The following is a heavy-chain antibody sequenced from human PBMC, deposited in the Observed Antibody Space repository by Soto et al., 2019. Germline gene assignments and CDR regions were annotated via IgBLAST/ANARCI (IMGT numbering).Heavy chain of an antibody. CDR1: GGSVRSGSHH. CDR2: IFYNGKA. J-gene: IGHJ6*03. CDR3: ARVGDYDFWSGPAPFYYYYMDV. V-gene: IGHV4-61*01. D-gene: IGHD3-3*01. Sequence: SETLSLTCTVSGGSVRSGSHHWSWIRQPPGKGLEGIGYIFYNGKANYNPSLKSRVTISVDTSKNQFSLKLTSVTAADTAVYYCARVGDYDFWSGPAPFYYYYMDVWGKGTTVTVSS.